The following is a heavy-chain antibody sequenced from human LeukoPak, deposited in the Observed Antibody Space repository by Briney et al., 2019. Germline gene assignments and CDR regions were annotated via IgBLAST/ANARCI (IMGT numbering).Heavy chain of an antibody. Sequence: PGGSLRLSCAASGFTFSSYAMGWVRQAPGKGLEWVSAISGSGGSTYYADSVKGRFTISRDNSKNTLYLQMNSLRAEDTAVYYCAKDNAYDNSGYYFHWGQGTLVTVSS. CDR2: ISGSGGST. CDR1: GFTFSSYA. V-gene: IGHV3-23*01. J-gene: IGHJ4*02. CDR3: AKDNAYDNSGYYFH. D-gene: IGHD3-22*01.